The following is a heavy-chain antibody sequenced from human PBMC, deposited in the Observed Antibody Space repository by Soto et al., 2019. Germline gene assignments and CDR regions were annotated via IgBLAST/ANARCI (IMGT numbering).Heavy chain of an antibody. J-gene: IGHJ6*02. Sequence: GGSIGLRYAASGFNFRSYAMRWVRQTPGKGLEWVSAISGSGGSTYYADSVKGRFTISRDNSKNTLYLQMNSLRAEDTAVYYCAKDRRGAPQVALHYYYYVMDVWGQGTTVTVSS. CDR2: ISGSGGST. CDR1: GFNFRSYA. D-gene: IGHD1-26*01. V-gene: IGHV3-23*01. CDR3: AKDRRGAPQVALHYYYYVMDV.